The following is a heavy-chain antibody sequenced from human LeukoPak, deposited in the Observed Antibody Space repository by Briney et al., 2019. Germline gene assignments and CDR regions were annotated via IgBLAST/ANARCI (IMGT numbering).Heavy chain of an antibody. CDR3: ARRNTAMVAGLDY. Sequence: ASVKVSCKASGYTFTTYDINWVRQATGQGLEWMGWMNPNSGNTGYAQKFQGRVTMTRNTTISTAFMELSGLRSEDTAVYFCARRNTAMVAGLDYWGQGSLVTVSS. J-gene: IGHJ4*02. CDR1: GYTFTTYD. D-gene: IGHD5-18*01. V-gene: IGHV1-8*01. CDR2: MNPNSGNT.